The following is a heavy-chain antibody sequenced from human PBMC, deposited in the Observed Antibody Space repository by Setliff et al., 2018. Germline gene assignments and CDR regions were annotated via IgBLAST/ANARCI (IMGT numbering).Heavy chain of an antibody. CDR1: GYTLTDYY. CDR3: ATDPFYYDSSGVDDY. CDR2: VDPEDGET. J-gene: IGHJ4*02. Sequence: ASVKVSCKASGYTLTDYYMHWVQQAPGKGLEWMGRVDPEDGETIYAEKFQGRVTITADTSTDTAYMELSSLRSEDTAVYYCATDPFYYDSSGVDDYWGQGTLVTVSS. D-gene: IGHD3-22*01. V-gene: IGHV1-69-2*01.